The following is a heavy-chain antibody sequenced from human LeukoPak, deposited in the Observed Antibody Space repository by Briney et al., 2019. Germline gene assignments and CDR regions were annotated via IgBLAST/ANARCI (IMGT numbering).Heavy chain of an antibody. CDR1: GVSIFSYY. D-gene: IGHD3-9*01. CDR2: SHYSGTT. CDR3: ATGRSIRYFDY. Sequence: SETLSLTCTVSGVSIFSYYWNWIRQPPGQGLEWIGYSHYSGTTNYNPSLKSRVSISIDTSKSQFSPKLTSATAEDTAIYYCATGRSIRYFDYWGQGTLLSVSS. J-gene: IGHJ4*02. V-gene: IGHV4-59*08.